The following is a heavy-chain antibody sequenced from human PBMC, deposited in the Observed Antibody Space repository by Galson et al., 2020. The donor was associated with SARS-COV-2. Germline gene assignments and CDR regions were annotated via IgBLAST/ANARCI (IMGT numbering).Heavy chain of an antibody. D-gene: IGHD6-19*01. Sequence: ASVTVSCKVSGYTLTELSMHWVRQAPGKGLEWMGGFDHADGEKIYAQTFQGRVTMTEDTSTDTAYMELSSLSSEDTAVYYCASGVAVAGTVYHYYCYDGLDVWGQWTTVSVSS. J-gene: IGHJ6*02. CDR1: GYTLTELS. V-gene: IGHV1-24*01. CDR3: ASGVAVAGTVYHYYCYDGLDV. CDR2: FDHADGEK.